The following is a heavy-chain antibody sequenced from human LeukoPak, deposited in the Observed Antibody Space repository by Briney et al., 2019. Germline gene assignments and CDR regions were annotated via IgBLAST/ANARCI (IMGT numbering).Heavy chain of an antibody. CDR1: GGTFSSYA. J-gene: IGHJ5*02. CDR2: IIPIFGTA. D-gene: IGHD6-19*01. CDR3: ARDSAIYSSGWYEAPSWFDP. V-gene: IGHV1-69*05. Sequence: SVKVSCKASGGTFSSYAISWVRQAPGQGLEWMGGIIPIFGTANYAQKFQGRVTITTDESTSTAYMELSSLRSEDTAVYYCARDSAIYSSGWYEAPSWFDPWGQGTLVTVSS.